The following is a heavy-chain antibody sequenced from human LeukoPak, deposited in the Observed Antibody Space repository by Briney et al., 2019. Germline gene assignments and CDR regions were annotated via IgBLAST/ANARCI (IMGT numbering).Heavy chain of an antibody. V-gene: IGHV4-31*03. D-gene: IGHD2-2*01. CDR1: GGSISSGGFY. CDR2: MYYSGST. Sequence: SQTLSLTCTVSGGSISSGGFYWSWIRQHPGKGLEWIGTMYYSGSTYYNPSLKSRVSISVDTSKNQFSLKLSSVTAADTAVYYCARYPHCSSTDCYVTWGQGTLVIVPA. J-gene: IGHJ4*02. CDR3: ARYPHCSSTDCYVT.